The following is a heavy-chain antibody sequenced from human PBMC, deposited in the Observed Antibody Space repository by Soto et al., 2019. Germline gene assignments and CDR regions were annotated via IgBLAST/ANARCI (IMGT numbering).Heavy chain of an antibody. CDR2: IYYSGRT. CDR3: ARRYSSSWYGMWFDP. J-gene: IGHJ5*02. CDR1: GGSISSYY. Sequence: QVQLQESGPGLVKPSETLSLTCTVSGGSISSYYWSWIRQPPGKGLEWIGYIYYSGRTNYSPPLKRRVTISVDTPKNQFSLKLSSVTAADTAVYYCARRYSSSWYGMWFDPWGQGTLVTVSS. V-gene: IGHV4-59*01. D-gene: IGHD6-13*01.